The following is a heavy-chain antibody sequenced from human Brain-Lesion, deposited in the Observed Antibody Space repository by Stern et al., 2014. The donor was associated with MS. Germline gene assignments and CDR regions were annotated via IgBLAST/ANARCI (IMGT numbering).Heavy chain of an antibody. CDR1: GGSISSRSYY. V-gene: IGHV4-39*01. CDR2: IYYRGST. CDR3: AKLWLGELPESPFDY. Sequence: QVQLQESGPGLVKPSETLSLTCTVSGGSISSRSYYWGWIRQHPGKGLEGIGRIYYRGSTYYNPSLKSRVTISMARSKIQFSLWLSSVSAADTAVYFCAKLWLGELPESPFDYWGQGTLVTVSS. J-gene: IGHJ4*02. D-gene: IGHD3-10*01.